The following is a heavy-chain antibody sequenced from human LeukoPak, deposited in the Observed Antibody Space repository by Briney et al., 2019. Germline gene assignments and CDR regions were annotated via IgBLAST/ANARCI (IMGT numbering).Heavy chain of an antibody. CDR1: GYSISSGYY. Sequence: SETLSLTCTVSGYSISSGYYWGWIRQPPGKGLEWIGSIYHSGSTYYNPSLKSRVTISVDTSKNQFSLKLSSVTAADTAVYYCARDFKQLRDYWGQGTLVIVSS. J-gene: IGHJ4*02. V-gene: IGHV4-38-2*02. CDR2: IYHSGST. CDR3: ARDFKQLRDY. D-gene: IGHD6-6*01.